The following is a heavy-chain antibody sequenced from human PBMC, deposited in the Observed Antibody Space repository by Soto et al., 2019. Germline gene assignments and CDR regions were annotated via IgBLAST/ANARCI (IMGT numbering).Heavy chain of an antibody. Sequence: SGPTLGTAKQTLRQAWTFSRFPLRTSAGEEGWIRQPPGKALEWLALIYWDDDKRYSPSLKSRLTITKDTSKNQVVLTMTNMDPVDTATYYCAHRPSYCSGGSWDSGLDYWGQGNLVTVSS. J-gene: IGHJ4*02. V-gene: IGHV2-5*02. CDR3: AHRPSYCSGGSWDSGLDY. CDR1: RFPLRTSAGE. D-gene: IGHD2-15*01. CDR2: IYWDDDK.